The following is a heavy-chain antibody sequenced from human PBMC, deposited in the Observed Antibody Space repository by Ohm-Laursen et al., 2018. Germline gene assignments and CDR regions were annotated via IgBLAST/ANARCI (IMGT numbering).Heavy chain of an antibody. V-gene: IGHV2-5*01. Sequence: TQTLTLTCSFSGLSLSTTGEGVGWIRQPPGKALEWHALTYWSDDKRYSPSLKSRLTITKDTSKNQVVLTVTNMDPVDTATYYCTRSFSSSPLDYWGQGILVTVSS. J-gene: IGHJ4*02. D-gene: IGHD6-6*01. CDR1: GLSLSTTGEG. CDR3: TRSFSSSPLDY. CDR2: TYWSDDK.